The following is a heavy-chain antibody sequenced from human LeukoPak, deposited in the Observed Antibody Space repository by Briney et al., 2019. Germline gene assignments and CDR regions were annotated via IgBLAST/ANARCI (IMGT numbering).Heavy chain of an antibody. CDR1: GYTFTSYY. CDR3: AREHYDFWSGYYPLSQVY. V-gene: IGHV1-46*01. D-gene: IGHD3-3*01. J-gene: IGHJ4*02. Sequence: VASVKVSCKASGYTFTSYYMHWVRQAPGQGLEWMGIINPSGGSTSYAQKFQGRVTMTRDTSTSTVYMELSSLRSEDTAVYYCAREHYDFWSGYYPLSQVYWGQGTLVTVSS. CDR2: INPSGGST.